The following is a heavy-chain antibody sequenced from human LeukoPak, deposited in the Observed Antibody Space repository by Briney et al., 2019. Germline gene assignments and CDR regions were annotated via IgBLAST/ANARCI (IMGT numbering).Heavy chain of an antibody. V-gene: IGHV3-7*01. CDR3: AKGLLYLSYYYGMDV. CDR1: GFTFSSYW. CDR2: IKQDGSER. Sequence: GGSLRLSCAASGFTFSSYWMSWVRQAPGKGLEWVANIKQDGSERYYVDSVKGRFTISRDNAKNSLYLQMNSLRAEDTAVYYCAKGLLYLSYYYGMDVWGQGTTVTVSS. J-gene: IGHJ6*02. D-gene: IGHD2-2*02.